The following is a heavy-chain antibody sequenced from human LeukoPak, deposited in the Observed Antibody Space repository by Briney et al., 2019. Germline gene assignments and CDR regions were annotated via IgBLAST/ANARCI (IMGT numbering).Heavy chain of an antibody. CDR1: GGSISSGSYY. Sequence: PSETLSLTCTVSGGSISSGSYYWSWIRQPAGKGLEWIGRIYTSGSTNYNPSLKSRVTISVGTSKNQFSLKLSSVTAADTAVYYCASSLEETMVRGSLSDYWGQGTLVTVSS. J-gene: IGHJ4*02. D-gene: IGHD3-10*01. CDR2: IYTSGST. CDR3: ASSLEETMVRGSLSDY. V-gene: IGHV4-61*02.